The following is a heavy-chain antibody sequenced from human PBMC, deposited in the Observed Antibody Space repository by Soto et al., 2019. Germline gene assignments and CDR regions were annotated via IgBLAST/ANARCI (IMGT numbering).Heavy chain of an antibody. Sequence: GSLRLSCAASGFTFSPFWMHWVRQAPGKGLEWVSHMNADGSTTLYADSVKGRFTISRDNAKNTLYLQMNSLSAEDTAVYYCARSVPITSLERGYSYGFDYWGQGTLVTVSS. CDR2: MNADGSTT. D-gene: IGHD5-18*01. CDR3: ARSVPITSLERGYSYGFDY. CDR1: GFTFSPFW. V-gene: IGHV3-74*01. J-gene: IGHJ4*02.